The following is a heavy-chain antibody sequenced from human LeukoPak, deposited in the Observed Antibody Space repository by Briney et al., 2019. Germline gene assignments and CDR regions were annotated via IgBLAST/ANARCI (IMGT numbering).Heavy chain of an antibody. D-gene: IGHD1-14*01. V-gene: IGHV3-30*18. CDR3: AKDRNSFYFDY. J-gene: IGHJ4*02. CDR1: GFTFSSYG. Sequence: GGSLRLSCAASGFTFSSYGMHWVRQAPGKGLEWVAVISYDGSNRYYADSVKGRFTISRDNSKNTLYLQMNSLRAEDTAVYYCAKDRNSFYFDYWGQGTLVTVSS. CDR2: ISYDGSNR.